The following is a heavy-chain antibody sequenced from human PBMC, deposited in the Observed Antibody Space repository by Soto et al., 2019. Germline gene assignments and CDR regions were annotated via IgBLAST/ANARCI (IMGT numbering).Heavy chain of an antibody. V-gene: IGHV3-23*01. CDR1: GFTFSSYA. D-gene: IGHD6-13*01. J-gene: IGHJ6*02. Sequence: PGGSLRLSCAASGFTFSSYAMSWVRQAPGKGLEWVSAISGSGGSTYYADSVKGRFTISRDNSKNTLYLQMNSLRAEDTAVYYCAKSLGYSSIRSREYYYYYYGMDVWGQGTTVTVSS. CDR3: AKSLGYSSIRSREYYYYYYGMDV. CDR2: ISGSGGST.